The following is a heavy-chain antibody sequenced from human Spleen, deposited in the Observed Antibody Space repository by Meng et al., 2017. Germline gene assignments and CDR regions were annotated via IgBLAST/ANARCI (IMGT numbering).Heavy chain of an antibody. V-gene: IGHV4-34*01. CDR2: INDGDTT. Sequence: SETLSLTCAVYGGSLSGYFWSWNRQLPGKGLGWIGEINDGDTTYYNPSLKSQVSISIDTSQNNLSLKRSSVTAADADVYDCARGPTTMAHDFDYWGQGTLVTVSS. CDR1: GGSLSGYF. J-gene: IGHJ4*02. CDR3: ARGPTTMAHDFDY. D-gene: IGHD4-11*01.